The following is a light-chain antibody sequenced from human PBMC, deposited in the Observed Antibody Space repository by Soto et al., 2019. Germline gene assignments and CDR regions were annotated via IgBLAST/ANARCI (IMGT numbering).Light chain of an antibody. CDR2: GAS. J-gene: IGKJ1*01. Sequence: EIVMTQSPATLSVSPGERATLSCRASQSVSSNLAWYQQKPGQAPRLLIYGASTRATGIPARFSGSGSGTEFTLTISSLQSEDFGVYYCQQYNNWPPTWTFGQGTKVDIK. CDR1: QSVSSN. V-gene: IGKV3-15*01. CDR3: QQYNNWPPTWT.